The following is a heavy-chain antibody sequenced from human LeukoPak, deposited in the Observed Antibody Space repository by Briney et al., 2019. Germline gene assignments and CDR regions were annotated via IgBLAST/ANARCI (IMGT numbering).Heavy chain of an antibody. D-gene: IGHD3-22*01. Sequence: PSETLSLTCAVYVGSFSGYYWTWVRQPPGEGLEWIGEINHSGGTNSNPSLKRRVTFSLDTSKNQFSLRLSSVTAADTAVCYCARVGRDYVGSGYPHWLFDLWGRGTLVTVSS. CDR2: INHSGGT. V-gene: IGHV4-34*01. CDR1: VGSFSGYY. CDR3: ARVGRDYVGSGYPHWLFDL. J-gene: IGHJ2*01.